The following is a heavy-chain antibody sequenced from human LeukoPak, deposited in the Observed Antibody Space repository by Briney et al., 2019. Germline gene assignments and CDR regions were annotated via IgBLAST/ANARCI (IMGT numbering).Heavy chain of an antibody. Sequence: SETLSLTCTVSGGSISSYYWSWIRQPPGKGLEWIGYIYYSGSTNYNPSPKSRVTISVDTSKNQFSLKLSSVTAADTAVYYCARVPYSYGSTPDYWGQGTLVTVSS. CDR3: ARVPYSYGSTPDY. CDR2: IYYSGST. J-gene: IGHJ4*02. D-gene: IGHD5-18*01. CDR1: GGSISSYY. V-gene: IGHV4-59*01.